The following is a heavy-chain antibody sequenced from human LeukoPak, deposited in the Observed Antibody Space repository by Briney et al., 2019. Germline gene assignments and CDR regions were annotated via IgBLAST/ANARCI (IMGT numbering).Heavy chain of an antibody. J-gene: IGHJ6*03. Sequence: SVKVSCKASGGTFSSYAISWVRQAPGQGLEWMGGIIPIFGTANYAQKFQGRVTITADESTSTAYMGLRSLRSDYTAVYYCARTGYYDILTGYYGYYYYMDVWGKGTTVTVSS. D-gene: IGHD3-9*01. V-gene: IGHV1-69*01. CDR2: IIPIFGTA. CDR1: GGTFSSYA. CDR3: ARTGYYDILTGYYGYYYYMDV.